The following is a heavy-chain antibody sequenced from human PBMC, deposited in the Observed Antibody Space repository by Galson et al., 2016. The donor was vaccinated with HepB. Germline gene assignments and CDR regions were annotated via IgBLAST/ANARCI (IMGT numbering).Heavy chain of an antibody. V-gene: IGHV1-69*06. J-gene: IGHJ4*02. Sequence: SVKVSCKASGNTFNNDAISWVRQAPGQGLEWMGGIIPLFGETTYAQKFQGRVTITADKPTSTAYMELSSLRSEDTAVYYCASGDYYDRRGDYPMYYFDYWGQGTLVTVSS. CDR2: IIPLFGET. CDR3: ASGDYYDRRGDYPMYYFDY. CDR1: GNTFNNDA. D-gene: IGHD3-22*01.